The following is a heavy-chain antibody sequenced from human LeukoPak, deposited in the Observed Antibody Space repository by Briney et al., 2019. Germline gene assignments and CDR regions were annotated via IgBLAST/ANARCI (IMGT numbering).Heavy chain of an antibody. CDR2: INHSGST. J-gene: IGHJ4*02. CDR1: GGSFSGYY. Sequence: SETLSLTCAVYGGSFSGYYWSWIRQPPGKGLEWIGEINHSGSTNCNPSLKSRVTISVDTSKNQFSLKLSSVTAADTAVYYCARGTVVPAAIVDYWGQGTLVTVSS. V-gene: IGHV4-34*01. D-gene: IGHD2-2*01. CDR3: ARGTVVPAAIVDY.